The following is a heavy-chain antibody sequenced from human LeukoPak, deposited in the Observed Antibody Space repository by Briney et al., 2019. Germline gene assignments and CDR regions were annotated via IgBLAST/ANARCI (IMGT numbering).Heavy chain of an antibody. D-gene: IGHD1-26*01. CDR1: GFTFDAYA. CDR3: ATWAFYHSLDV. Sequence: GGSLRLSCEASGFTFDAYAMHWVRQAPGKGLEWVSLVNKDGSATYYADSVKGRFTISRDNSKNSLYLQMNSLRSEDTALYYCATWAFYHSLDVWGQGTTVTVSS. CDR2: VNKDGSAT. V-gene: IGHV3-43*02. J-gene: IGHJ6*02.